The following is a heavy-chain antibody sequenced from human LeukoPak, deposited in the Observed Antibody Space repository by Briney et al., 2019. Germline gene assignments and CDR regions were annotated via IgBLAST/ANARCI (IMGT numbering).Heavy chain of an antibody. D-gene: IGHD3-16*01. CDR3: ARSYDYGAIGYFDY. J-gene: IGHJ4*02. CDR2: INSDTNIT. V-gene: IGHV3-48*01. Sequence: HPGGSLRLSCVASGFSFSSYPMNWVRQAPGKGLEWVSHINSDTNITPYTASVSGRFTISRDNAKNSLYLHVNSLRAEDTAVYYCARSYDYGAIGYFDYWGQGTLVTVSS. CDR1: GFSFSSYP.